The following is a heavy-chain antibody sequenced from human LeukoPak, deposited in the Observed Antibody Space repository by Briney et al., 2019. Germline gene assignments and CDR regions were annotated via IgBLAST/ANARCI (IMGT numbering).Heavy chain of an antibody. CDR2: ISYDGSNK. CDR3: AKTVSSSPGDY. CDR1: GFTFSSYG. D-gene: IGHD2-2*01. J-gene: IGHJ4*02. Sequence: GGSLRLSCAASGFTFSSYGMHWVRQAPGKGLEWVAVISYDGSNKYYADSVKGRFTISRDNSKNTLYLQMNSLRAEDTAVYYCAKTVSSSPGDYWGQGTLVTVSS. V-gene: IGHV3-30*18.